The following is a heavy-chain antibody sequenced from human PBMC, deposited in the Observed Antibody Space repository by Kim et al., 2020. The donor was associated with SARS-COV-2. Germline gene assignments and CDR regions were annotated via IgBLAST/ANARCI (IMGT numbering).Heavy chain of an antibody. D-gene: IGHD3-22*01. CDR2: IYYSGST. CDR3: ASYDSSGYKSYYFDY. J-gene: IGHJ4*02. V-gene: IGHV4-31*03. CDR1: GGSISSGGYY. Sequence: SETLSLTCTVSGGSISSGGYYWSWIRQHPGKGLEWIGYIYYSGSTYYNPSLKSRVTISVDTSKNQFSLKLSSVTAADTAVYYCASYDSSGYKSYYFDYWGQGTLVTVSS.